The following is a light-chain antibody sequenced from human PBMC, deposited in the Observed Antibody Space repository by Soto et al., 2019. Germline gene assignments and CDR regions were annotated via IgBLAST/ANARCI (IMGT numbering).Light chain of an antibody. CDR3: QTWVTGTYAV. CDR1: SGHSSYA. V-gene: IGLV4-69*01. Sequence: QAVLTQSPSASASLGASVKLTCTLSSGHSSYAIAWHQQQPEKGPRYLMKLNSDGSHSKGDGIPDRFSGSSSGAERYLTISSLQSEDEADYYCQTWVTGTYAVFGGGTQLTVL. CDR2: LNSDGSH. J-gene: IGLJ7*01.